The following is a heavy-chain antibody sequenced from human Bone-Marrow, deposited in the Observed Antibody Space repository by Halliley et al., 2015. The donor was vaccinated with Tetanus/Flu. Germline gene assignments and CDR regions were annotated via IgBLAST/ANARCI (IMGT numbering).Heavy chain of an antibody. CDR2: INGRGNTT. V-gene: IGHV3-23*01. Sequence: SLRLSCAASGFTFSNFAMTWVRLIPGKGLEWVSSINGRGNTTYFADSVKGRFTVSRANSENTLFLQMNSVRVGDTAIYYCAKDRCEGRIYFDSWGQGTLVTVSS. J-gene: IGHJ4*02. D-gene: IGHD2-21*01. CDR3: AKDRCEGRIYFDS. CDR1: GFTFSNFA.